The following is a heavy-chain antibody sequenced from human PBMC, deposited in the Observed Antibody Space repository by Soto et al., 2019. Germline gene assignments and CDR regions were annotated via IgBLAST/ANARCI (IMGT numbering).Heavy chain of an antibody. D-gene: IGHD3-3*01. CDR1: GFTFSNAW. Sequence: GGSLRLSCAASGFTFSNAWMSWVRQAPGKGLEWVGRIKSKTDGGTADYAAPVKGRFTISRDDSKNTLYLQMNSLKTEDTAVYYCTTDKSVLRFLEWLNYFDYWGQGTLVTVSS. J-gene: IGHJ4*02. V-gene: IGHV3-15*01. CDR3: TTDKSVLRFLEWLNYFDY. CDR2: IKSKTDGGTA.